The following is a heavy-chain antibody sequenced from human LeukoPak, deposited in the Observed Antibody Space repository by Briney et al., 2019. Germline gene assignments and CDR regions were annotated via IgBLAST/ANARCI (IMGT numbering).Heavy chain of an antibody. Sequence: GASVKVSCKASGYTFTGYYMHWVRQAPGQGLEWMGWINPNSGGTNYAQKFQGRVTMTRDTSISTAYMELSRLRSDDTAVYYCARDRGGYSYGFGWFDPWGQGTLVTVSS. D-gene: IGHD5-18*01. CDR3: ARDRGGYSYGFGWFDP. CDR2: INPNSGGT. V-gene: IGHV1-2*02. J-gene: IGHJ5*02. CDR1: GYTFTGYY.